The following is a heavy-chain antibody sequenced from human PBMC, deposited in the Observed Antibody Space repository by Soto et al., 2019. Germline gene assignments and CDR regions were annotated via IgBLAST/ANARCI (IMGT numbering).Heavy chain of an antibody. CDR1: GYTFTNYA. CDR2: INAGNGNT. J-gene: IGHJ4*02. CDR3: ARGPGGPDGPGDY. Sequence: QVQLVQSGAEVKKPGASVKVSCKASGYTFTNYAMHWVRQAPGQRLEWMGWINAGNGNTKYSQKFQGRVTITRDTSASTAYMDVSSVRSEDTAVYYCARGPGGPDGPGDYWGQGTLVTVSS. V-gene: IGHV1-3*01. D-gene: IGHD2-15*01.